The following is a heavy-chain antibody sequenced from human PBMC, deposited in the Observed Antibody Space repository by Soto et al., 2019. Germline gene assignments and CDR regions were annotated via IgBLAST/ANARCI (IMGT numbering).Heavy chain of an antibody. CDR2: TYYRSKWYN. CDR3: ARGLMVYAIGYYYYGMDD. V-gene: IGHV6-1*01. D-gene: IGHD2-8*01. J-gene: IGHJ6*02. CDR1: GDSVSCSSAA. Sequence: PWQTHSLTCAISGDSVSCSSAAWDWIRQTPSRGLEWLGRTYYRSKWYNDYAVSVKSRITINPDTSKNQFSLQLNSVTPEDTAVYYCARGLMVYAIGYYYYGMDDWGQGTTVTVSS.